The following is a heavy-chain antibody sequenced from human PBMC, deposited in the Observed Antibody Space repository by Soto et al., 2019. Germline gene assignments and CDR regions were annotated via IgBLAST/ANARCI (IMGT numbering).Heavy chain of an antibody. D-gene: IGHD6-6*01. CDR1: GFTFDDYA. CDR3: AKDMASSLSLWAFDI. CDR2: ISWNSGSI. V-gene: IGHV3-9*01. Sequence: PGGSLRLSCAASGFTFDDYAMHWVRQAPGKGLEWVSGISWNSGSIGYADSVKGRFTISRDNAKNSLYLQMNSLRAEDTALYYCAKDMASSLSLWAFDIWGQGTMVTVSS. J-gene: IGHJ3*02.